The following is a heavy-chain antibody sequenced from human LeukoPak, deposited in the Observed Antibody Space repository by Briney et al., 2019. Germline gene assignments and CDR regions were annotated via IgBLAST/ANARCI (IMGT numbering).Heavy chain of an antibody. CDR1: GFTFRNAW. Sequence: PGGSLRLSCAASGFTFRNAWMSWVRHAPGKGLEWVGRIKSKTGGGTTDYATPVKGRLTISRDDSKTTLYLQMNSLKTADTAVYYCTAGGLYWGQGTLVTVSS. CDR3: TAGGLY. D-gene: IGHD3/OR15-3a*01. J-gene: IGHJ4*02. V-gene: IGHV3-15*01. CDR2: IKSKTGGGTT.